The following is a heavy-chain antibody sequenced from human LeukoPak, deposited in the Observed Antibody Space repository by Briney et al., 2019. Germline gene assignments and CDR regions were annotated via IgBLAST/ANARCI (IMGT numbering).Heavy chain of an antibody. V-gene: IGHV1-69*13. CDR3: ARGVLDYGDYNWFDP. D-gene: IGHD4-17*01. CDR1: GGTFSSYA. Sequence: SVKVSCKASGGTFSSYAISWVRQAPGQGLEWMGGIIPIFGTANYAQKFQGRVTITADESTSTAHMELSSLRSEDTAVYYCARGVLDYGDYNWFDPWGQGTLVTVSS. CDR2: IIPIFGTA. J-gene: IGHJ5*02.